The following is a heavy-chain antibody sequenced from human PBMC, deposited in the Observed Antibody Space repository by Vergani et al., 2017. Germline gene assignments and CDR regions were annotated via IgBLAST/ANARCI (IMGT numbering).Heavy chain of an antibody. Sequence: QVQLQESGPGLVKPSETLSLTCTVSGGSISSYYWSWIRQPPGKGLEWIGYIYYSGSTNYNPSLKSRVTISVDTSKNQFSLKLSSVTAADTAVYYCARVLAVAGTPIYYFDYWGQGTLVTGSS. CDR2: IYYSGST. D-gene: IGHD6-19*01. CDR1: GGSISSYY. CDR3: ARVLAVAGTPIYYFDY. J-gene: IGHJ4*02. V-gene: IGHV4-59*01.